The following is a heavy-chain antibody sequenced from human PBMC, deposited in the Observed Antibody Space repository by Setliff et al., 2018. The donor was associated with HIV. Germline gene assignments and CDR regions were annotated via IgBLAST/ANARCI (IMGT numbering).Heavy chain of an antibody. D-gene: IGHD2-8*01. J-gene: IGHJ4*02. CDR1: GGSISSYY. CDR3: ATGLIMAPDY. Sequence: SSETLSLTCTVSGGSISSYYWSWTRQPPGKGLEWIGQINHSGSTNYNPSLRSRVTISIGTSKNQFSLRLSSVTAADTAVYYCATGLIMAPDYWGQGSLVTVSS. V-gene: IGHV4-34*01. CDR2: INHSGST.